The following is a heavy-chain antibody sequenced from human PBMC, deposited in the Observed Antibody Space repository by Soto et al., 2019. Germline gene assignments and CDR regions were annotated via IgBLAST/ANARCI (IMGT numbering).Heavy chain of an antibody. V-gene: IGHV4-39*01. CDR2: IYYSGST. J-gene: IGHJ5*02. D-gene: IGHD3-3*01. Sequence: SETLSLTCTVSGGSISSSSYYWGWIRQPPGKGLEWIGSIYYSGSTYYNPSLKSRATISVEKSKNQLSLKLSSVTAADTAVYYCARRVSDYWFDPWGQGTLVTSPQ. CDR3: ARRVSDYWFDP. CDR1: GGSISSSSYY.